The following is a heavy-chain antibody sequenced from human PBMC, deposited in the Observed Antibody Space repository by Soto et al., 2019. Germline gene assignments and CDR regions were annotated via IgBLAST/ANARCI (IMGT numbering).Heavy chain of an antibody. D-gene: IGHD3-16*01. CDR1: GGSISSYY. CDR3: AREDFGDPCLMDV. V-gene: IGHV4-59*01. CDR2: IYYSGST. Sequence: QVQLQESGPGLVKPSETLSLTCTVSGGSISSYYWSWIRQPPGKGLEWIGYIYYSGSTNYTPSLKNRVTMSVDTFKNQFSLKLSSVTASDTAVYYCAREDFGDPCLMDVGGKGTTVTVSS. J-gene: IGHJ6*03.